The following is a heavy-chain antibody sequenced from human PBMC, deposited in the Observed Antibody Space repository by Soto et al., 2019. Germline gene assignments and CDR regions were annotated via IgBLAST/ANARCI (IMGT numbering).Heavy chain of an antibody. J-gene: IGHJ6*02. CDR2: IIPIFGTA. V-gene: IGHV1-69*13. CDR3: ARALDYDFWSGSLGGYYYYGMDV. D-gene: IGHD3-3*01. Sequence: GASVKVSCKASGHTVTAYYMHWVRQAPGQGLEWMGGIIPIFGTANYAQKFQGRVTITADESTSTAYMELSSLRSEDTAVYYCARALDYDFWSGSLGGYYYYGMDVWGQGTTVTVSS. CDR1: GHTVTAYY.